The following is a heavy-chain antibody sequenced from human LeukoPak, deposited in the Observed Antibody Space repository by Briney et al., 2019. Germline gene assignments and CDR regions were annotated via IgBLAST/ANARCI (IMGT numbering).Heavy chain of an antibody. CDR2: ISYDGSNK. CDR3: AKGDSSGYYYH. V-gene: IGHV3-30*18. D-gene: IGHD3-22*01. CDR1: GFTFSSYG. J-gene: IGHJ5*02. Sequence: GGSLRLSCAASGFTFSSYGMHWVRQAPGKGLEWVAVISYDGSNKYYADSVKGRFTISRDNSKNTLYLQMNSLRAEDTALYYCAKGDSSGYYYHWGQGTLVTVSS.